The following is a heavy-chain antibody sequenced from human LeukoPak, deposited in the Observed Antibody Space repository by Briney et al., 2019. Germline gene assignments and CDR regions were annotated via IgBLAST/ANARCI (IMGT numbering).Heavy chain of an antibody. V-gene: IGHV3-7*05. D-gene: IGHD3-16*02. CDR1: GFTFSNYW. CDR3: ARDYVWGSDRYTDY. J-gene: IGHJ4*02. CDR2: VRQDGNEK. Sequence: GGSLRLSCAASGFTFSNYWMSWVRQAPGRGLEWVANVRQDGNEKYYVDSVKGRFAISRDNAKNSLYLQMNSLRAEDTAVYHCARDYVWGSDRYTDYWGQGTLVTVSS.